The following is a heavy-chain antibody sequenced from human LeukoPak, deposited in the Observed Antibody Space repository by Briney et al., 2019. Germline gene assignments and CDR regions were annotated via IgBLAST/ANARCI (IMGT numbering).Heavy chain of an antibody. CDR1: VYTFTSCD. J-gene: IGHJ4*02. V-gene: IGHV1-8*01. CDR3: TRGSSGRRDN. Sequence: APVTVSCTASVYTFTSCDINWVRQAPGPGREWMGWMNPNSGNTGYGQSFQGRITMTRDISIGTAYMELSNLTSEDTAIYFCTRGSSGRRDNWGQGTLVTVSA. CDR2: MNPNSGNT. D-gene: IGHD6-19*01.